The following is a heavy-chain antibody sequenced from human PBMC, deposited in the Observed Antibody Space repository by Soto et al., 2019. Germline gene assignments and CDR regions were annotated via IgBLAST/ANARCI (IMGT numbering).Heavy chain of an antibody. V-gene: IGHV3-23*01. J-gene: IGHJ6*03. CDR2: ISASGGGT. D-gene: IGHD2-21*02. CDR1: GFTFSNYA. Sequence: EVQLLESGGGLVQPGGSLRLSCAASGFTFSNYAMVWVRQAPGKGLEWVSSISASGGGTHYADSVKGRCTISRDTSRSTLYLQMNGLRGEDTAIYYCAKHGGDSLYSYYMDVWGKGTSVTVSS. CDR3: AKHGGDSLYSYYMDV.